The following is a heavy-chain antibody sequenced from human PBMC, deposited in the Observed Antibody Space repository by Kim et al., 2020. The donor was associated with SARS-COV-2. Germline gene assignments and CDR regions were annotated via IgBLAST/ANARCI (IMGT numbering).Heavy chain of an antibody. V-gene: IGHV3-7*01. D-gene: IGHD1-26*01. J-gene: IGHJ4*02. CDR2: IKEDGSDK. CDR1: GFTFSSYW. CDR3: ARDPYLYSGSYVSVSVDFDY. Sequence: GGSLRLSCAASGFTFSSYWMSWVRQAPGKGLEWVANIKEDGSDKLYVDSVKGRFTISRDNAKNSLYLQMNSLRVEDTAVYYCARDPYLYSGSYVSVSVDFDYWGQGTLVTVSS.